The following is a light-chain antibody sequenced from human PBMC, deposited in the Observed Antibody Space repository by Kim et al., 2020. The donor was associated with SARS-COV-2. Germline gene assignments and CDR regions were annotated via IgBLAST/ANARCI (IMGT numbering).Light chain of an antibody. Sequence: DIQMTQSPSTLSASVGDRVTITCRASENINMWLAWYQHKPGKAPKLLIYESSNLDSGVPSRFSGSGSGTEFTLTINSLQPDDFATYYCQQYHYYWTFGQGTKVDIK. CDR3: QQYHYYWT. J-gene: IGKJ1*01. CDR1: ENINMW. V-gene: IGKV1-5*03. CDR2: ESS.